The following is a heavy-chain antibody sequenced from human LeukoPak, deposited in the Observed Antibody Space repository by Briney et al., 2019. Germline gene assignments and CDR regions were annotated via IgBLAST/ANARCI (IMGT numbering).Heavy chain of an antibody. J-gene: IGHJ4*02. D-gene: IGHD2-21*02. CDR2: IWYDGSNK. CDR3: ARDLRQAYCGGDCYLDY. CDR1: GFTFSSYG. V-gene: IGHV3-33*01. Sequence: PGGSLRLSCAASGFTFSSYGMHWVRQAPGKGLEWVAVIWYDGSNKYYADSVEGRFTISRDNSKDTLYLQINSLRAEDTAVYYCARDLRQAYCGGDCYLDYWGQGTLVTVSS.